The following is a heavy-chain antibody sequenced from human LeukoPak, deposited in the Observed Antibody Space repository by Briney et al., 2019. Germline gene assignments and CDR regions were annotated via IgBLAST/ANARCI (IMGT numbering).Heavy chain of an antibody. V-gene: IGHV1-8*03. J-gene: IGHJ5*02. D-gene: IGHD2-2*02. CDR3: ARVSGRGYCSSTSCSTGGYWFDP. CDR1: GYTFTSYD. Sequence: ASVKVSCKASGYTFTSYDINWVRQATRQGLEWMGWMNPNSGNTGYAQKFQGRVTITRNTSISTAYMELSSLRSEDTAVYYCARVSGRGYCSSTSCSTGGYWFDPWGQGTLVTVS. CDR2: MNPNSGNT.